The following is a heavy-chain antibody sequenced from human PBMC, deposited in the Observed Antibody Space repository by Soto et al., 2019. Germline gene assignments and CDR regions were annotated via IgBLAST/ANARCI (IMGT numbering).Heavy chain of an antibody. CDR2: ISYDGSNK. Sequence: PWGSLLLACASSGFTFSAYGMHWVRQAPGKGLDRVAVISYDGSNKYYADSVKGRFTISRDNSKNTLHLQMNSLRVEDTAVYYCAKGQSAFWSGLEDYHSGLDVWGQGTTVTVSS. CDR3: AKGQSAFWSGLEDYHSGLDV. V-gene: IGHV3-30*18. J-gene: IGHJ6*02. CDR1: GFTFSAYG. D-gene: IGHD3-3*01.